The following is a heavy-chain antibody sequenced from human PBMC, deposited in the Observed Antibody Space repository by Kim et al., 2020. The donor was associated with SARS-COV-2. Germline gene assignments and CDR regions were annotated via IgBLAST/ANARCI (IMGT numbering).Heavy chain of an antibody. CDR1: GFTFSSYR. J-gene: IGHJ1*01. D-gene: IGHD2-15*01. Sequence: GGSLRLSCAASGFTFSSYRMNWVRQAPGKGLEWVSSISSSSSYIYYADSVKGRFTISRDNAKNSLYLQMNSRRAEDTAVYYCARDRGYCSGGSCAVGWGQGTLVTVSS. V-gene: IGHV3-21*01. CDR3: ARDRGYCSGGSCAVG. CDR2: ISSSSSYI.